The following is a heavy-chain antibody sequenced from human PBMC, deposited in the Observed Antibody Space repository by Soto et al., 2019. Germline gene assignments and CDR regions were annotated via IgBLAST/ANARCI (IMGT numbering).Heavy chain of an antibody. CDR3: ARAVGARPSLHFDL. Sequence: EVQLVESGGGLVQPGGSLRLSCAAPGFTFSRYDMHCVRQATGKGLEWVSAIGTGGDTYYPGSVKGRFTISRENAKNSCYLQMNSLRAGDTAVYYCARAVGARPSLHFDLWGRGTLVTVSS. CDR2: IGTGGDT. CDR1: GFTFSRYD. D-gene: IGHD1-26*01. J-gene: IGHJ2*01. V-gene: IGHV3-13*01.